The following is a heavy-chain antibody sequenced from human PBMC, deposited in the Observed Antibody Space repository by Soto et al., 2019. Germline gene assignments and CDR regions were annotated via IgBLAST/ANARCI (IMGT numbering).Heavy chain of an antibody. CDR3: ARRSSGWYLDY. V-gene: IGHV3-23*01. CDR1: GLTFSNYA. J-gene: IGHJ4*02. D-gene: IGHD6-19*01. Sequence: EVQMLESGGGLVQPGGSLRLSCAASGLTFSNYAMNWVRPAPGKGLEWVSVISGSGGSTYYADSVNGLFTSSRDNSKNTLYLQMNSLRAEDTAVYYCARRSSGWYLDYWVQGTLVTVSS. CDR2: ISGSGGST.